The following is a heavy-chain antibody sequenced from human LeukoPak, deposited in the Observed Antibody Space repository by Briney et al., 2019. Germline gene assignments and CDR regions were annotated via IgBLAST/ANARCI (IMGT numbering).Heavy chain of an antibody. CDR3: ARGGYYDILTGRIDY. CDR2: ISYDGSHK. J-gene: IGHJ4*02. CDR1: GFTFSSYA. V-gene: IGHV3-30*04. Sequence: GGSLRLSCAASGFTFSSYAMHWVRRAPGKGLEWVAVISYDGSHKYYADSVKGRFTISRDNSKNTLYLQMNSLRAEDTAVYYCARGGYYDILTGRIDYWGRGTLVTVSS. D-gene: IGHD3-9*01.